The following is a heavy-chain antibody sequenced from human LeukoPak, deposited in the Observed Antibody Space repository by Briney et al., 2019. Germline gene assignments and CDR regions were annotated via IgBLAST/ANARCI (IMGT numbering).Heavy chain of an antibody. CDR1: GGSISSYY. V-gene: IGHV4-4*07. J-gene: IGHJ4*02. CDR3: ARDVYDSSGYYTHFDY. Sequence: SETLSLTCTVSGGSISSYYWSWVRQPAGKGLEWIGRIYTSGSTNYNPSLNSRVTMSVDTSKNQFSLKLSSVTAADTAVYYCARDVYDSSGYYTHFDYWGQGTLVTVSS. CDR2: IYTSGST. D-gene: IGHD3-22*01.